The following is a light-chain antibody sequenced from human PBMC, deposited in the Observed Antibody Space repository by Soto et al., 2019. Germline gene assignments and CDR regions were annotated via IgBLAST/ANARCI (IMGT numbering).Light chain of an antibody. V-gene: IGLV2-8*01. Sequence: QSALTQPPSASGSPGQSVTISCTGTSSDVGGYKFVSWYQQHPGKAPKLIIYEVSQRPSGVPDRSSASKSGDTASLTVSGLRAEDEADYYCSSYAGSNMGVFGSGTKVTVL. CDR2: EVS. CDR3: SSYAGSNMGV. CDR1: SSDVGGYKF. J-gene: IGLJ1*01.